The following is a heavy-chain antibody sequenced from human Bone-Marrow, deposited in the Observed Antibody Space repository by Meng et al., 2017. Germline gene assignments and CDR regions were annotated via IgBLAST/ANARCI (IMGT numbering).Heavy chain of an antibody. D-gene: IGHD5-18*01. Sequence: SETLSLTCTVSGGSTSSGYFWSWIRQHPGKGLEWIGYNYNIGGTHYSPSLKSRVTISVDTSKNQFSLKLSSVTAADTAVYYCATAGYSYGEPINYWGQGNRVTGYS. CDR3: ATAGYSYGEPINY. J-gene: IGHJ4*01. CDR2: NYNIGGT. CDR1: GGSTSSGYF. V-gene: IGHV4-31*03.